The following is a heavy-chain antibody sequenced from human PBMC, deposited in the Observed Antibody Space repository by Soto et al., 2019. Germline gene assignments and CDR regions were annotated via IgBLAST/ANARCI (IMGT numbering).Heavy chain of an antibody. CDR3: ARSFYGSGTTRYYYYGMDV. D-gene: IGHD3-10*01. CDR2: INHSGST. CDR1: GGSFSGYY. J-gene: IGHJ6*02. Sequence: PSETLSLTCAVYGGSFSGYYWSWIRQPPGKGLEWIGEINHSGSTNYNPSLKSRVTISVDTSKNQFSLKLSSVTAADTAVYYCARSFYGSGTTRYYYYGMDVWGQGTTVTVSS. V-gene: IGHV4-34*01.